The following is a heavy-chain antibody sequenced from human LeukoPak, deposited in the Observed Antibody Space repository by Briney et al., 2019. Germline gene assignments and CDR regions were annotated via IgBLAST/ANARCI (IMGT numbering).Heavy chain of an antibody. Sequence: SGPALVKPTQTLTLTCTFSGFSFTTTGEGVGWIRQPPGKALEWLALIYWNDDKRYSPSLKNGVSIIKDTARNQVVLTMANMDPEDTATYYCSHISGWWDRFDQWGQGTLVTVSS. V-gene: IGHV2-5*01. CDR1: GFSFTTTGEG. D-gene: IGHD6-19*01. CDR2: IYWNDDK. J-gene: IGHJ4*02. CDR3: SHISGWWDRFDQ.